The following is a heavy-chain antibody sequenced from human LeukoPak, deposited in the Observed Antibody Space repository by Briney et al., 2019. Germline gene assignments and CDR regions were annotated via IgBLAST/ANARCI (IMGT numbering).Heavy chain of an antibody. D-gene: IGHD3-3*01. CDR1: GFTFSSYA. V-gene: IGHV3-23*01. J-gene: IGHJ4*02. Sequence: PGGSLRLSCAASGFTFSSYAMSWVRQAPGKGLEWVSAISGSGGSTYYADSVKGRFTISRDNSKNTLYLQMNSLRAEDTAVYYCAKDSSIWSGYSQQDYWGQGTLVTVSS. CDR2: ISGSGGST. CDR3: AKDSSIWSGYSQQDY.